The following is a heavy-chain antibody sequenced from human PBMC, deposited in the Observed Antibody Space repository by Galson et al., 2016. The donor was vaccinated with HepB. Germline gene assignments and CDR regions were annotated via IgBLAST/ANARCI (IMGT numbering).Heavy chain of an antibody. CDR3: ATATNFYRYHGMDV. CDR2: ISSGGTT. J-gene: IGHJ6*02. V-gene: IGHV3-53*01. Sequence: SLRLSCAASGFTVSSNYMNWVRQTPGKGLEWVSFISSGGTTYHAGSVKGRFTISRDKSKNTLYLQMNSLRSEDTAVYYCATATNFYRYHGMDVWGQGTTVIVSS. CDR1: GFTVSSNY.